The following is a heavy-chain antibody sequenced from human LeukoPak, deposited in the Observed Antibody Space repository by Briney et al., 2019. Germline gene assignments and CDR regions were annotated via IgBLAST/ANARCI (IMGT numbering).Heavy chain of an antibody. CDR2: ISGSGGST. J-gene: IGHJ4*02. CDR1: GFTFSSYA. D-gene: IGHD2-2*01. CDR3: AKEYCSSTSCYFHYFDY. Sequence: GGSLRLSCAASGFTFSSYAMSWVRKAPGKGLDWVSAISGSGGSTYYADSVKGRFTISRDNSKNTLYLQMNSLRAEDTAVYYCAKEYCSSTSCYFHYFDYWGQGTLVTVSS. V-gene: IGHV3-23*01.